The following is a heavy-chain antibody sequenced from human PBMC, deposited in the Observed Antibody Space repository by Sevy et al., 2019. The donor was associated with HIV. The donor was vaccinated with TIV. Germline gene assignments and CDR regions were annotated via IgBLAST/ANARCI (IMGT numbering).Heavy chain of an antibody. D-gene: IGHD2-2*01. CDR1: GYTFTSYG. J-gene: IGHJ3*02. CDR3: ARDLVVPAARTNDAFDI. V-gene: IGHV1-18*01. Sequence: ASVKVSCKASGYTFTSYGISWVRQAPGQGLEWMGWISAYNGNTNYAQKLQGRVTMTTHTSTSTAYMELRSLRSDDTAVYYCARDLVVPAARTNDAFDIWGQGTVVTVSS. CDR2: ISAYNGNT.